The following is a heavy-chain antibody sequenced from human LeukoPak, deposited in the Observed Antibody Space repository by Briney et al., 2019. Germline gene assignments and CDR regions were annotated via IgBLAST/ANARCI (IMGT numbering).Heavy chain of an antibody. D-gene: IGHD2-2*01. Sequence: ASVKVSCKASGHTFTRYYMHWVRQAPGQGLEWMGIINPSGGSTRNAQKFQGRITMTRDTSTSTVYMELSSLRPEDTAVYYCARDFVEVPAALYYFDYWGQGTLVTVSS. CDR2: INPSGGST. CDR1: GHTFTRYY. CDR3: ARDFVEVPAALYYFDY. J-gene: IGHJ4*02. V-gene: IGHV1-46*01.